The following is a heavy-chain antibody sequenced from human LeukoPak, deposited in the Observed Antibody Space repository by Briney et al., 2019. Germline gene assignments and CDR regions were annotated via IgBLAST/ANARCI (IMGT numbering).Heavy chain of an antibody. V-gene: IGHV1-69*05. Sequence: SVKVSGKASGGTFSSYAISWVRQAPGQGLEWMGGIIPIFGTANYAQKFQGRVTITTDESTSTAYMELSSLRSEDTAVYYCARDPSPDEGPLDYWGQGTLVTVSS. J-gene: IGHJ4*02. CDR2: IIPIFGTA. D-gene: IGHD5-24*01. CDR3: ARDPSPDEGPLDY. CDR1: GGTFSSYA.